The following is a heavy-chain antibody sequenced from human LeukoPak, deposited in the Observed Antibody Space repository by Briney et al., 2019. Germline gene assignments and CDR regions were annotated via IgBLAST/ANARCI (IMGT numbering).Heavy chain of an antibody. CDR3: AAYHVSHSESGY. Sequence: GGSLRLSCAASGFTFSSYSMNWVRQAPGKGLEWVTEISFDGSNKHYVDSVKGRFTISRDNSKNTLYLQMNSLSAEDTAVYYCAAYHVSHSESGYWGQGTLVTVSS. CDR2: ISFDGSNK. V-gene: IGHV3-30*03. J-gene: IGHJ4*02. CDR1: GFTFSSYS. D-gene: IGHD1-14*01.